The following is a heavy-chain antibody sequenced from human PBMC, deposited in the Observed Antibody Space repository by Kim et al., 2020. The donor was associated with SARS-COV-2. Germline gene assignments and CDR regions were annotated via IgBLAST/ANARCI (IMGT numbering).Heavy chain of an antibody. CDR3: AKDHPSSGWPTFDS. D-gene: IGHD6-19*01. CDR1: GFTFSRRA. CDR2: VNNNNNP. V-gene: IGHV3-23*05. J-gene: IGHJ4*02. Sequence: GGSLRLSCAASGFTFSRRAMSWVRQVPGKGLEWIASVNNNNNPYYADSVKGRFTVSRDITKDTLYLQMNSLRADDTALYYFAKDHPSSGWPTFDSRGQGT.